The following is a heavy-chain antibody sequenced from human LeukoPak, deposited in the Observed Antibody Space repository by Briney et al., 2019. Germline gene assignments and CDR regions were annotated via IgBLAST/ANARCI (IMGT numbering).Heavy chain of an antibody. V-gene: IGHV1-69*13. Sequence: SVKASCKASGGTFSSYATSWGRRAPGQGLEWMGGITPTLGTATYAQKFQGRVTITADESTSTAYMELSSLRSEDTAVYYCARFGRVYCSTTTCPLYYYQYYMDVWGKGTTLTVPS. CDR3: ARFGRVYCSTTTCPLYYYQYYMDV. CDR1: GGTFSSYA. J-gene: IGHJ6*03. CDR2: ITPTLGTA. D-gene: IGHD2-2*01.